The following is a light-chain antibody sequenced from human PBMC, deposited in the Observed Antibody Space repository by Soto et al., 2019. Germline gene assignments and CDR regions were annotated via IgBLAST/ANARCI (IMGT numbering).Light chain of an antibody. V-gene: IGLV7-46*01. CDR1: TGAVTSSHY. CDR2: DTS. Sequence: QGVVTQEPSLTVSPGGTVTLTCGPTTGAVTSSHYPYWFQQKPGQAPRTLIYDTSNKHSWTPARFSGSLLGGKAALTLAGAQTDDEADYYCLLSYSGTSWVFGGGTKLTVL. J-gene: IGLJ3*02. CDR3: LLSYSGTSWV.